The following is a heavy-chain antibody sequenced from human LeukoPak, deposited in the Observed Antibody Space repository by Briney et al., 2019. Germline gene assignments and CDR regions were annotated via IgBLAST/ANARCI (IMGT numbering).Heavy chain of an antibody. CDR1: GFTFSDYY. J-gene: IGHJ5*02. Sequence: PGGSLRLSCAASGFTFSDYYMSWIRQAPGKGLEWVSYISSSGSTIHYADSVKGRFTISRDNAKNSLYLQMNSLRAEDTAVYYCAGGRYCSSTSCYGPGGFDPWGQGTLVTVSS. CDR3: AGGRYCSSTSCYGPGGFDP. CDR2: ISSSGSTI. D-gene: IGHD2-2*01. V-gene: IGHV3-11*01.